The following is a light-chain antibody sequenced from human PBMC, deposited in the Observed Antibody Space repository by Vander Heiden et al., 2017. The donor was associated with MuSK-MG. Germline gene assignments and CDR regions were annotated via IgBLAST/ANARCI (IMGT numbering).Light chain of an antibody. CDR2: VVS. CDR3: IRGTVSPT. V-gene: IGKV2-30*01. Sequence: DVVMTQSPLSLPVTPGQPASISCGSSQSLVYSHGNTYLSGFQQRPGQSPRRCTIVVSDRDLGAQDSFSARGLGTDSTLQITSVDPEDVGLNCGIRGTVSPTFGEGTKVEIK. J-gene: IGKJ2*01. CDR1: QSLVYSHGNTY.